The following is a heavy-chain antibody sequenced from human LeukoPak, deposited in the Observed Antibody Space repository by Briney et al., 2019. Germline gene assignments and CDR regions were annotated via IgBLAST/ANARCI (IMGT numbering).Heavy chain of an antibody. CDR3: ARVSPYGFNALDV. CDR2: MNIAGSTK. D-gene: IGHD3/OR15-3a*01. Sequence: GGSLRLSCVASDFAFSNYEMNWVRQAPGKGLDWISYMNIAGSTKYYADSVKGRFTVSRDNAKNSLYLHIDSLRVEDTAVYYCARVSPYGFNALDVWGQGTLVSVSS. J-gene: IGHJ3*01. V-gene: IGHV3-48*03. CDR1: DFAFSNYE.